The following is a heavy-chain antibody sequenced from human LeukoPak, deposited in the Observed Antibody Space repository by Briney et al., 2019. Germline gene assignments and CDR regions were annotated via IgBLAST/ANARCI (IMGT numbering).Heavy chain of an antibody. CDR3: TRDLYSSSWYRDFDY. V-gene: IGHV3-49*04. CDR2: IRSKAYGGTT. D-gene: IGHD6-13*01. CDR1: GFTFGDYA. J-gene: IGHJ4*02. Sequence: PGRSLRLSCTASGFTFGDYAMSWVRQAPGKGLEWVGFIRSKAYGGTTEYAASVKGRFTISRDDSKSIAYLQTNSLKTEDTAVYYCTRDLYSSSWYRDFDYWGQGTLVTVSS.